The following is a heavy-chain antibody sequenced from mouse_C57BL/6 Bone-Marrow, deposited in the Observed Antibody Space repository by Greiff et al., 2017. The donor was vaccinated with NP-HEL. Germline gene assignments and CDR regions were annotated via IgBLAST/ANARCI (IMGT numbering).Heavy chain of an antibody. Sequence: VQLQQPGAELVRPGSSVKLSCKASGYTFTSYWMDWVKQRPGQGLEWIGNIYPSDSETHYNQKFKDKATLTVDKSSSTAYMQLSSLTSEDSAVYYCARGDYGTLYWYFDVWGTGTTVTVSS. J-gene: IGHJ1*03. CDR3: ARGDYGTLYWYFDV. D-gene: IGHD2-1*01. CDR1: GYTFTSYW. V-gene: IGHV1-61*01. CDR2: IYPSDSET.